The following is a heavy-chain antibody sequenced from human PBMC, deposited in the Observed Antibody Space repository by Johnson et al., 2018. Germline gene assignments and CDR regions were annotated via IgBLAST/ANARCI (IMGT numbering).Heavy chain of an antibody. V-gene: IGHV4-59*01. D-gene: IGHD4-11*01. J-gene: IGHJ6*03. Sequence: QVQLQESGPGLVKPSETLSLTCTVSGGSISSYYWSWIRQPPGKGLEWIGYIYYSRSTNYNPSLKSRVTISVDTSKNQFSLKLSSVAAADTAVYYCASGGWATVTTFPYYYYMDVWGKGTTVTVSS. CDR1: GGSISSYY. CDR3: ASGGWATVTTFPYYYYMDV. CDR2: IYYSRST.